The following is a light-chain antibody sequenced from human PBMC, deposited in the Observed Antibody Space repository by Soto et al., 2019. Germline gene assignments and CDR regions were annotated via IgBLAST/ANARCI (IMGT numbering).Light chain of an antibody. CDR1: QTVGSS. CDR3: HQYKNWPPYT. V-gene: IGKV3-15*01. CDR2: DAS. J-gene: IGKJ2*01. Sequence: ETVMTQSPVALSVSPGQKTTLSCRASQTVGSSLAWYQQKPGQAPRLLIYDASTRATGIPARFSGSGSGTEFTLTISSLQSEDSAIYYCHQYKNWPPYTFGQGTKLEIK.